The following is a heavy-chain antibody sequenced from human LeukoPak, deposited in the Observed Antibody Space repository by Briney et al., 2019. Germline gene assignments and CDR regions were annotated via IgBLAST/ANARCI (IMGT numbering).Heavy chain of an antibody. Sequence: GGSLRLSCAASGFTFSSNGVCWVRQAPGKGLEWVAVIWYDGSNKYYADSVKGRFTISRDNSKNTLYPEMNSLRGEDTAVYYCARSVGATTDWFDPWGQGTQVIVSS. CDR3: ARSVGATTDWFDP. CDR2: IWYDGSNK. J-gene: IGHJ5*02. D-gene: IGHD1-26*01. CDR1: GFTFSSNG. V-gene: IGHV3-33*01.